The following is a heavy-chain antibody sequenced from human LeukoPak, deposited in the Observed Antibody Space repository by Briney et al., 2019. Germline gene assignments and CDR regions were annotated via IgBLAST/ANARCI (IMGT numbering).Heavy chain of an antibody. J-gene: IGHJ3*02. CDR3: ARWTPAYCGGDCPYDAFDI. CDR2: INPNSGGT. D-gene: IGHD2-21*01. Sequence: ASVKVSCKASGYTFTDYYMHWVRQAPGQGLEWMGWINPNSGGTNYAQKFQGRVTMTRDTSISTAYMELSRLRSDDTAVYYCARWTPAYCGGDCPYDAFDIWGQGTMVTVSS. V-gene: IGHV1-2*02. CDR1: GYTFTDYY.